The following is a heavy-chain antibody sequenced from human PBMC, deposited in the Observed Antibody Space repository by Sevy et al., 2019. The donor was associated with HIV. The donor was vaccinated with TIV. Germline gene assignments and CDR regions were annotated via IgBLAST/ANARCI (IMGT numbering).Heavy chain of an antibody. V-gene: IGHV3-43*02. CDR2: ISWDGGST. D-gene: IGHD3-3*01. CDR1: GFTFRSYE. Sequence: GGSLRLSCAASGFTFRSYEFNWVRQAPGKGLEWVSLISWDGGSTYYADSVKGRFTISRDNSKNSLYLQMNSLRTEDTALYYCAKDIRPTYDFWSGSNYYYYYGMDVWGQGTTVTVSS. J-gene: IGHJ6*02. CDR3: AKDIRPTYDFWSGSNYYYYYGMDV.